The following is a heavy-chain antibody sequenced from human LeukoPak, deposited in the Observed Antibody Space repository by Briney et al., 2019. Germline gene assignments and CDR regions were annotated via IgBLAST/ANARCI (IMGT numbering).Heavy chain of an antibody. CDR2: ICGSGGST. D-gene: IGHD3-3*01. J-gene: IGHJ4*02. Sequence: PGGSLRLSCAASGFTFSSYAMSWVRQAPGKGLEWVSAICGSGGSTYYADSVKGRFTISRDNSKNTLYLQMNSLRAEDTAVYYCANGPRMGGYDSVDYWGQGTLVTVSS. CDR1: GFTFSSYA. V-gene: IGHV3-23*01. CDR3: ANGPRMGGYDSVDY.